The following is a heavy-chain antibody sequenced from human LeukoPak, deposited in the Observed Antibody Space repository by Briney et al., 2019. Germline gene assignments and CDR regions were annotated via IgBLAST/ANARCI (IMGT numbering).Heavy chain of an antibody. D-gene: IGHD5-18*01. Sequence: GGSLRLSCAASGFTFSSYSMNWVRQAPGKGLEWVSSISSSSSYIYYADSVKGRFTISRDNAKNSLYLQMNSLRAEDTAVYYCARSTARTNDAFDIWGQGKMVTVSS. CDR2: ISSSSSYI. CDR3: ARSTARTNDAFDI. J-gene: IGHJ3*02. V-gene: IGHV3-21*01. CDR1: GFTFSSYS.